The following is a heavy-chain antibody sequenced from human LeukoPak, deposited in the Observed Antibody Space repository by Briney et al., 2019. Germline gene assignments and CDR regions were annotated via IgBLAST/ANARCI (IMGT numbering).Heavy chain of an antibody. CDR3: ARWDFYDSSGYPDY. Sequence: ASVKVSCRASGYTFTGHYMHWVRQAPGQGLEGMGWISLNSGGRDYAQKFQGRVTMARDTSISTAYMELSRLRSNDTAVYYCARWDFYDSSGYPDYWGQGTMVTVSS. D-gene: IGHD3-22*01. V-gene: IGHV1-2*02. CDR1: GYTFTGHY. J-gene: IGHJ4*02. CDR2: ISLNSGGR.